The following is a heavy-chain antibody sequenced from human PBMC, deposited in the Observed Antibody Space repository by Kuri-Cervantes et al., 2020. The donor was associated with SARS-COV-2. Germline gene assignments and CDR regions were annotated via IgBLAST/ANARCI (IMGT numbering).Heavy chain of an antibody. V-gene: IGHV1-69*13. CDR2: IIPILGTA. D-gene: IGHD3-22*01. CDR3: ALGYWGSGYPRYYYYMDV. J-gene: IGHJ6*03. CDR1: GGTFSSYA. Sequence: SVKVSCKASGGTFSSYAISWVRQAPGQGLEWMGGIIPILGTANYAQKFQGRVTITADESTSTAYMELSSLRSEDTAVYYCALGYWGSGYPRYYYYMDVWGKGTTVTV.